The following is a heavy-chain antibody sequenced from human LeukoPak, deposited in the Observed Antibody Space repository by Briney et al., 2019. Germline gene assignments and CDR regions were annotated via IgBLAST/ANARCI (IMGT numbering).Heavy chain of an antibody. Sequence: GSLRLSCAASGFPLSSYSINWVRQAPGKGLEWVSYINIDSITVNYADSVKGRFTISRDNAKNSLYLQMNSLRAEDTAVYYCARAYSSSFSPWAYYYMDVWGKGTTVTVSS. CDR2: INIDSITV. J-gene: IGHJ6*03. V-gene: IGHV3-48*01. CDR3: ARAYSSSFSPWAYYYMDV. CDR1: GFPLSSYS. D-gene: IGHD6-6*01.